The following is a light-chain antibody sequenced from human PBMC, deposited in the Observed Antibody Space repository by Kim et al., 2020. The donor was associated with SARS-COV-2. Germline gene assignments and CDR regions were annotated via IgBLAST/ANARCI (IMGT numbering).Light chain of an antibody. V-gene: IGLV1-44*01. J-gene: IGLJ2*01. Sequence: SVTISCSGTYSNIGRNSVSWYQQFPGAAPKLFIYGDSQRPSGVPDRFSGSKSGTSASLTIGGLQSQDEADYYCAAWDDSRNAQVVFGGGTKVTVL. CDR2: GDS. CDR1: YSNIGRNS. CDR3: AAWDDSRNAQVV.